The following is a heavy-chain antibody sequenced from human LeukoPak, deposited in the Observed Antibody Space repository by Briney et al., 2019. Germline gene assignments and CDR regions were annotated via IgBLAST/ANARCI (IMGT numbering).Heavy chain of an antibody. CDR1: GYTFTGYY. V-gene: IGHV1-2*02. J-gene: IGHJ4*02. CDR3: ARSRFLEWLFDY. D-gene: IGHD3-3*01. Sequence: ASVKVSCKASGYTFTGYYTHWVRQAPGQGLEWMGWINPNSGGTNYAQKFQGRVTMTRDTSISTAYMELSRLRSDDTAVYYCARSRFLEWLFDYWGQGTLVTVSS. CDR2: INPNSGGT.